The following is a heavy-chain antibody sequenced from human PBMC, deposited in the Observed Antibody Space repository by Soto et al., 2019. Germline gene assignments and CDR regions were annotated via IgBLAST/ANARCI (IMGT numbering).Heavy chain of an antibody. V-gene: IGHV4-30-4*01. CDR3: ARGPYRGLWFDP. CDR2: IYYSGST. Sequence: SETLSLTCTVSGGSISSGDYYWSWVRQPPGKGLEWIGYIYYSGSTYYNPSLKSRVTISVDTSKNQFSLKLSSVTAADTAVYYCARGPYRGLWFDPWGQGTLVTVSS. D-gene: IGHD4-4*01. CDR1: GGSISSGDYY. J-gene: IGHJ5*02.